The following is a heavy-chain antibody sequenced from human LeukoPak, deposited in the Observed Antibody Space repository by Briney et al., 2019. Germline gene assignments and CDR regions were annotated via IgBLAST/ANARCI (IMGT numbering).Heavy chain of an antibody. J-gene: IGHJ5*02. D-gene: IGHD6-13*01. CDR2: INPNSGGT. CDR1: GYTFTGYY. V-gene: IGHV1-2*02. CDR3: VRDLAAAGRYNWFDP. Sequence: ASVKVSCKASGYTFTGYYMHWVRQAPGQGLEWMGWINPNSGGTNYAQKFQGRVTMTRDTSISTAYMELSRLRSDDTAVYYCVRDLAAAGRYNWFDPWGQGTLVTVSS.